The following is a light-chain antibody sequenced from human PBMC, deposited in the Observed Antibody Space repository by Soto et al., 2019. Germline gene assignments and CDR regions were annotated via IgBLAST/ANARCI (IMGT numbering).Light chain of an antibody. V-gene: IGKV1-9*01. Sequence: IQLTQSPSSLSASVGDRVTITCRASEDVDSYLGWYQQKPGKPPKLLIYATSSLETGVASRFSGSGSGTDYTLTIASLQPEDFATYFCQQLNTSPLTFGGGTKVEIK. J-gene: IGKJ4*01. CDR2: ATS. CDR3: QQLNTSPLT. CDR1: EDVDSY.